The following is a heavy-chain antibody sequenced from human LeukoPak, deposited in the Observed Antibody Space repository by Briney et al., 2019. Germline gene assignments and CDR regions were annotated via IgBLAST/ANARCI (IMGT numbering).Heavy chain of an antibody. CDR1: GYSFTDYW. Sequence: GESLKIPCKGSGYSFTDYWIGWVRQMPGKGLEWMGIIYPGDSDTRYSPSFQGQVTISADKSISTAYLQWSSLKASDTAMYYCARRFLADPSGFDYWGQGTLVTVSS. CDR2: IYPGDSDT. CDR3: ARRFLADPSGFDY. V-gene: IGHV5-51*01. J-gene: IGHJ4*02.